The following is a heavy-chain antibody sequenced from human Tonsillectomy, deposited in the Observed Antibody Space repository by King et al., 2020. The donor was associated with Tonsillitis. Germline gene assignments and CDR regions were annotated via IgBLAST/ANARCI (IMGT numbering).Heavy chain of an antibody. D-gene: IGHD3-9*01. CDR1: GGTFSSYA. CDR2: IIPIFGTA. Sequence: QLVQSGAEVKKPGSSVKVSCKASGGTFSSYAISWVRQAPGQGLEWMGGIIPIFGTANYAQKFQGRVTITADESTSTAYMELSSLRSEDTAVYYCARAGFYYEILTGYYTGSNWFDPWGQGTLVTVSS. V-gene: IGHV1-69*01. J-gene: IGHJ5*02. CDR3: ARAGFYYEILTGYYTGSNWFDP.